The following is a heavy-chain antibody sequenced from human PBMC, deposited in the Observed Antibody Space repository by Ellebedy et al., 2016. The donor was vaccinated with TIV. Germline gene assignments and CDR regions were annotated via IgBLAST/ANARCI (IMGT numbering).Heavy chain of an antibody. J-gene: IGHJ4*02. D-gene: IGHD1-26*01. CDR1: GFTFSTYS. CDR2: ISSRTNYI. Sequence: PGGSLRLSCAASGFTFSTYSINWVRQAPGKGLEWVASISSRTNYIHYADSVKGRFTISRDNAKNSLYLQMNSLRAEDTAVYYCAGAEDWGAVGDAFEYWGQGTLVTVSS. CDR3: AGAEDWGAVGDAFEY. V-gene: IGHV3-21*01.